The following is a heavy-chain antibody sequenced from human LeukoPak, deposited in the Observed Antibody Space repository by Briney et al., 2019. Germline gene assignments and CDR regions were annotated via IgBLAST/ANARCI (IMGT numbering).Heavy chain of an antibody. CDR3: AKDGGSGSYFAFDI. CDR2: IRYDGSKS. D-gene: IGHD1-26*01. Sequence: WGSLRLSCAASGFTFNSYGMHWVREAPGKGLEGVAFIRYDGSKSYFADSVKGRFALSRDNSKNTLYLQMSCLRPEDTAVYFCAKDGGSGSYFAFDIWGQGTMVTVSS. V-gene: IGHV3-30*02. CDR1: GFTFNSYG. J-gene: IGHJ3*02.